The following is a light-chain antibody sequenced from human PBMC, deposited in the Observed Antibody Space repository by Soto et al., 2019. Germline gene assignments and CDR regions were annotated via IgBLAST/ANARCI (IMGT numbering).Light chain of an antibody. CDR1: QSVSND. Sequence: EIVMTQSPATLSVSTGERVTLSCRASQSVSNDLAWYQQRPGQAPRLLIYGASTRATGIPARFSGSGSGTEFTLAISSLQSEDFAGYYCQQYNSWYTFGQGTKVDI. V-gene: IGKV3-15*01. CDR3: QQYNSWYT. J-gene: IGKJ2*01. CDR2: GAS.